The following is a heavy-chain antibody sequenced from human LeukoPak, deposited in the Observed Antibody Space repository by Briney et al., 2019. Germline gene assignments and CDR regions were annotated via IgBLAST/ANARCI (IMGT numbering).Heavy chain of an antibody. CDR3: ARDILTGYLFY. CDR2: IIPILGIA. D-gene: IGHD3-9*01. J-gene: IGHJ4*02. Sequence: SVKVSCKASGGTFSSYAISRVRQAPGQGLEWMGRIIPILGIANYAQKFQGRVTITADKSKGTAYMELSSLRSEDTAVYYCARDILTGYLFYWGQGTLVTVSS. V-gene: IGHV1-69*04. CDR1: GGTFSSYA.